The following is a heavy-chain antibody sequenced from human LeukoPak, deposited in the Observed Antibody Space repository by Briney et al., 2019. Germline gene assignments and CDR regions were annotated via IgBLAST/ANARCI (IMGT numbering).Heavy chain of an antibody. CDR1: GFTFSNYA. Sequence: GGSLRLSCAASGFTFSNYAMSWVRQAPGRGLEWVSVISGRAGSTNYADSVKGRFTISRDSSKNTLYLQMNSLRAEDTAVYYCANGVRGDNYYYYGMDVWGQGTTVIVSS. J-gene: IGHJ6*02. CDR3: ANGVRGDNYYYYGMDV. CDR2: ISGRAGST. D-gene: IGHD3-10*01. V-gene: IGHV3-23*01.